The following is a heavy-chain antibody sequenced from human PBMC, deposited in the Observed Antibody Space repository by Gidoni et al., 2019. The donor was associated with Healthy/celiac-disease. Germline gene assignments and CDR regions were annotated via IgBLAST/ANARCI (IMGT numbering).Heavy chain of an antibody. CDR3: ARYRGPDNCISTSCYHLDY. Sequence: EVQLVESGGGLVQPGGSLRLSCAASAFTFRTYWLSWVRQAPGKGLEWVANIKQDGSEKCYVDSVEGRFTISRDNAKNSLYLQMNSLRAEDTAVYYCARYRGPDNCISTSCYHLDYWGQGTLVTVSS. CDR2: IKQDGSEK. CDR1: AFTFRTYW. V-gene: IGHV3-7*01. D-gene: IGHD2-2*01. J-gene: IGHJ4*02.